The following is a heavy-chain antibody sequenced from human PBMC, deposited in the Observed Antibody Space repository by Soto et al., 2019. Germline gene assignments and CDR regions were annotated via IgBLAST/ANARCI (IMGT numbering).Heavy chain of an antibody. CDR1: GGSFSGYY. CDR2: INHSGST. CDR3: ARVGGNSYYYYGMDV. J-gene: IGHJ6*02. V-gene: IGHV4-34*01. Sequence: SETMSLTCAACGGSFSGYYWSWIRQPPGKGLEWIGEINHSGSTNYNPSLKSRVTISVDTSKNQSSLKLSSVTAADTAVYYCARVGGNSYYYYGMDVWGQGTTVTV. D-gene: IGHD2-21*02.